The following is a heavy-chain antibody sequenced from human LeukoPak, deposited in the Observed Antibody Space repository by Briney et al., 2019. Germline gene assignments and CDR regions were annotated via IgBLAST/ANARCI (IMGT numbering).Heavy chain of an antibody. CDR3: ARAYYSGSYWTSSSQQLDY. J-gene: IGHJ4*02. CDR2: MNPNSGNT. D-gene: IGHD1-26*01. V-gene: IGHV1-8*01. Sequence: ASVKVSCKASGCTFTSYDINWVRQATGQGLEWMGWMNPNSGNTGYAQKFQGRVTMTRNTSISTAYMELSSLRSEDTAVYYCARAYYSGSYWTSSSQQLDYWGQGTLVTVSS. CDR1: GCTFTSYD.